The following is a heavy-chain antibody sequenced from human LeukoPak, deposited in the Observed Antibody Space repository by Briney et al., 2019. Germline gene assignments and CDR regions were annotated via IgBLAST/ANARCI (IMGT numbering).Heavy chain of an antibody. CDR2: INSDGSST. J-gene: IGHJ4*02. V-gene: IGHV3-74*01. CDR3: ASRKLTYYYDSSGYYWEDY. D-gene: IGHD3-22*01. Sequence: GGSLRLSCAASGFTFSSYWMHWVRHAPGKGLVWVSRINSDGSSTSYADSVKGRFTISRDNAKNTLYLQMNSLSAEDTAVYYCASRKLTYYYDSSGYYWEDYWGQGTLVTVSS. CDR1: GFTFSSYW.